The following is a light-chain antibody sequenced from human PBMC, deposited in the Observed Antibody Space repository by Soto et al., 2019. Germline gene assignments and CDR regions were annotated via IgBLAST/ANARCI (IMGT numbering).Light chain of an antibody. V-gene: IGKV3-20*01. CDR1: QSVGSIY. CDR2: GAS. CDR3: QQYGSSPRT. Sequence: DIVLTQSPGTLSLSPGERATLSCRASQSVGSIYLAWDQQKPGQAPRLLIHGASNRASGIPDRFSGSVSGTDFTLTISRLEPEDFAVYYCQQYGSSPRTFGQGTKVEIK. J-gene: IGKJ1*01.